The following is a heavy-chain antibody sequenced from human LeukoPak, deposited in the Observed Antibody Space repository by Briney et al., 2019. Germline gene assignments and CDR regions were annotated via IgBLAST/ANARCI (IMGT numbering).Heavy chain of an antibody. V-gene: IGHV3-21*01. J-gene: IGHJ3*02. CDR2: ISSSSSYI. CDR3: ARAYGSGSYSLWAFDI. CDR1: GFTFSSYS. D-gene: IGHD3-10*01. Sequence: PGGSLRLSCAASGFTFSSYSMNWVRQAPGKGLEWVSSISSSSSYIYCADSVKGRFTISRDNAKNSLYLQMNSLRAEDTAVYYCARAYGSGSYSLWAFDIWGQGTMVTVSS.